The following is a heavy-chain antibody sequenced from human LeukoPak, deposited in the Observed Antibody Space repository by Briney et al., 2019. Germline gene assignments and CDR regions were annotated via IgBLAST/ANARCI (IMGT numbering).Heavy chain of an antibody. Sequence: GGSLRLSCAASGFTFSSYSMNWIRQAPGKGLEWVSSISSSSSYIYYADSVKGRFTISRDNAKNSLYLQMNSLRAEDTAVYYCARDRGYYYDSAQVVYWGQGTLVTVSS. V-gene: IGHV3-21*01. CDR3: ARDRGYYYDSAQVVY. CDR1: GFTFSSYS. D-gene: IGHD3-22*01. CDR2: ISSSSSYI. J-gene: IGHJ4*02.